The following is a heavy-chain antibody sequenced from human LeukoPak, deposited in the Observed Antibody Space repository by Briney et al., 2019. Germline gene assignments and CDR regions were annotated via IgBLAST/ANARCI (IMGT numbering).Heavy chain of an antibody. D-gene: IGHD7-27*01. V-gene: IGHV1-24*01. Sequence: ASVKVSCKASGYTFTGYYMHWVRQAPGQGLEWMGGFDPEDGETIYAQKFQGRVTMTEDTSTDTAYMELSSLRSEDTAVYYCATDWGNSEYYFDYWGQGTLVTVSS. CDR3: ATDWGNSEYYFDY. J-gene: IGHJ4*02. CDR1: GYTFTGYY. CDR2: FDPEDGET.